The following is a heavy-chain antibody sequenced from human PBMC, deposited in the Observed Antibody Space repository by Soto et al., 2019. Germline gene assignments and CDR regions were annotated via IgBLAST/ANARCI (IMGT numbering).Heavy chain of an antibody. CDR2: ISSSSSYI. J-gene: IGHJ4*02. CDR3: ARVRGSYRSDY. V-gene: IGHV3-21*01. D-gene: IGHD3-16*02. Sequence: GGSLRLSCAASGFTFSSYSMNWVCQAPGKGLEWVSSISSSSSYIYYADSVKGRFTISRDNAKNSLYLQMNSLRAEDTAVYYCARVRGSYRSDYWGQGTLVTVSS. CDR1: GFTFSSYS.